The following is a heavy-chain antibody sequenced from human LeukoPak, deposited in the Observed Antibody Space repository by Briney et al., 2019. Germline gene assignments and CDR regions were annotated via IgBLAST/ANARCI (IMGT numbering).Heavy chain of an antibody. V-gene: IGHV3-7*01. CDR1: GFTFSSYW. Sequence: GGSLRLSCAASGFTFSSYWMSWVRQAPGKGLEWVANIKQDGSEKYYVDSVKGRFTISRDNSKNTLYLQMNSLRAEDTAVYYCAKVLYSSGWYFDYWGQGTLVTVSS. D-gene: IGHD6-19*01. CDR2: IKQDGSEK. CDR3: AKVLYSSGWYFDY. J-gene: IGHJ4*02.